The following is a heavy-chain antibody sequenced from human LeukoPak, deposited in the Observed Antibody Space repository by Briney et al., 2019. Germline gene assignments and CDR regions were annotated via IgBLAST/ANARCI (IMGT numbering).Heavy chain of an antibody. CDR1: GYTFSNYA. CDR2: ISAYYGNT. J-gene: IGHJ5*02. V-gene: IGHV1-18*01. D-gene: IGHD6-13*01. CDR3: ARGRPTTSIAAAGVNWFDP. Sequence: GASVKVSFKASGYTFSNYAINWVRQAPATGLEWMGWISAYYGNTNYAQKLQGRVTMTTDTSTSTAYRELRSLRSDDTAVYYCARGRPTTSIAAAGVNWFDPWGQGTLVTVSS.